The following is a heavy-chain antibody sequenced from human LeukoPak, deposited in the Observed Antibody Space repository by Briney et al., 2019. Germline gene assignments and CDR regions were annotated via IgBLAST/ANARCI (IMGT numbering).Heavy chain of an antibody. CDR2: IYSGGST. Sequence: GGSLRLSCAASGFTFSSNYMSWVRQAPGKGLEWVSVIYSGGSTYYADSVKGRFTISRDNSKNTLYLQMNSLRAEDTAVYYCARDHCSSTSCPLFDYWGQGTLVTVSS. CDR3: ARDHCSSTSCPLFDY. D-gene: IGHD2-2*01. J-gene: IGHJ4*02. V-gene: IGHV3-66*02. CDR1: GFTFSSNY.